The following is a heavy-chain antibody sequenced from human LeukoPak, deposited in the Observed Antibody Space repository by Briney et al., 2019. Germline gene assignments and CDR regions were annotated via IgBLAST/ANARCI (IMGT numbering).Heavy chain of an antibody. CDR1: GGSISSYF. D-gene: IGHD5-18*01. J-gene: IGHJ4*02. CDR2: IYYSGST. Sequence: SETLSLTCTVSGGSISSYFWSWIRQPPGKGLEWIGYIYYSGSTNYNPSLKSRLTISVDTSKNQFSLKLNSVTAAGTAVYYCARHADTALVNRHFDYWGQGTLVTVSS. V-gene: IGHV4-59*08. CDR3: ARHADTALVNRHFDY.